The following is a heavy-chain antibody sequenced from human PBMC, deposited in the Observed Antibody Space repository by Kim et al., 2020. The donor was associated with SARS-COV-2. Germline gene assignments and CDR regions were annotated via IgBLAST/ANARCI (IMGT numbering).Heavy chain of an antibody. V-gene: IGHV4-34*01. CDR2: INHSGST. Sequence: SQTLSLTCAVYGGSFSGYYYSWIRQPPGKGLEWIGEINHSGSTNYNPSLKSRVTISIDTSKNQFSLKLTSVTAADTAVYYCARSGLLWFGELLYTREFDY. D-gene: IGHD3-10*01. CDR1: GGSFSGYY. J-gene: IGHJ4*01. CDR3: ARSGLLWFGELLYTREFDY.